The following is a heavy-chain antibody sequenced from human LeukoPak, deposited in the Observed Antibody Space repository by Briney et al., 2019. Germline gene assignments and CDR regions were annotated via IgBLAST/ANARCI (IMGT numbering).Heavy chain of an antibody. Sequence: SGGSLRLSCAAPGFTFSDYYMSWIRQAPGKGLEWVSYISNSGSTMYYADSVKGRFTISRDNVKNSLYLQMNSLRAEDTAVYYCARDGGNYYSDIWGQGTMVTVSS. CDR3: ARDGGNYYSDI. D-gene: IGHD3-10*01. J-gene: IGHJ3*02. CDR2: ISNSGSTM. CDR1: GFTFSDYY. V-gene: IGHV3-11*04.